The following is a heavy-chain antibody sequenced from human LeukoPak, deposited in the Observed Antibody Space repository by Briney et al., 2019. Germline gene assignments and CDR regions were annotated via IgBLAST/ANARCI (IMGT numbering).Heavy chain of an antibody. CDR1: GFPFSSFS. Sequence: KPGGSLRLSCAASGFPFSSFSMNWARQSPGKGREWVFCISSSSTYISYEDSVKGRFTISRDNAKNSLSLQMNSLRAEDTAVYYCARDSGSNGFYYYRGVGGKGPTHTVSS. V-gene: IGHV3-21*01. CDR2: ISSSSTYI. D-gene: IGHD1-1*01. CDR3: ARDSGSNGFYYYRGV. J-gene: IGHJ6*03.